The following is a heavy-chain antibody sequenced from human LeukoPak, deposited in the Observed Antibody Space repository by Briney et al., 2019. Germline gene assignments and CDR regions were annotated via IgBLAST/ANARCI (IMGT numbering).Heavy chain of an antibody. CDR1: GGSFSGYY. D-gene: IGHD3-3*01. V-gene: IGHV4-34*01. J-gene: IGHJ4*02. Sequence: PSETLSLTCAVYGGSFSGYYWSWIRHPPGKWLEWDGEINHSGSTNYNTSLRTRVRISVDTSQNQSSLNLSSVAAGATPGYSCARGSGFWSGYSFDYWGQGTLVTVYS. CDR3: ARGSGFWSGYSFDY. CDR2: INHSGST.